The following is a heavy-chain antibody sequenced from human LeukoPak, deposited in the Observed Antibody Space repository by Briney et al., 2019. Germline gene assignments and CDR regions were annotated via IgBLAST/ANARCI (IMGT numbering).Heavy chain of an antibody. J-gene: IGHJ5*02. Sequence: PSETLSLTCAVSDYPISHGYYWAWIRQPPGKGLEWIGSIYHSGSTSYNPFLKSRVIISVDTSKNQFSLNLSSVTAADTAVYFCARDGAGWVDPWGQGILVTVSS. CDR2: IYHSGST. D-gene: IGHD3-16*01. CDR1: DYPISHGYY. V-gene: IGHV4-38-2*02. CDR3: ARDGAGWVDP.